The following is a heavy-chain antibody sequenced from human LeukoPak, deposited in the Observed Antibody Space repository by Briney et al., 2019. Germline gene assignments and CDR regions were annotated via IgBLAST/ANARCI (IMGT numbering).Heavy chain of an antibody. D-gene: IGHD3-22*01. CDR2: IYTSGST. CDR1: GGSISSYY. CDR3: ARGPPDYYDSSPFDY. Sequence: SETLSLTCTVSGGSISSYYWSWIRQPPGKGLEWIGRIYTSGSTNYNPSLKSRVTMSVDTSKNQFSLKLSSVTAADTAVYYCARGPPDYYDSSPFDYWGQGTLVTVSS. V-gene: IGHV4-4*07. J-gene: IGHJ4*02.